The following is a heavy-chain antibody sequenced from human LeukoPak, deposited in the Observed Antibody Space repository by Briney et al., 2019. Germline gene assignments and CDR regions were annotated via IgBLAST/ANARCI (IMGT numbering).Heavy chain of an antibody. CDR3: ARDLGMVRGNFDY. Sequence: ASVKVSCKASGYTFTGYYMHWVRQAPGQGLEWMGWINPNNGGTNYAQKFQGRVTMTRDTSISTAYMELSRLRSDDTAVYYCARDLGMVRGNFDYWGQGTLVTVSS. D-gene: IGHD3-10*01. CDR1: GYTFTGYY. CDR2: INPNNGGT. J-gene: IGHJ4*02. V-gene: IGHV1-2*02.